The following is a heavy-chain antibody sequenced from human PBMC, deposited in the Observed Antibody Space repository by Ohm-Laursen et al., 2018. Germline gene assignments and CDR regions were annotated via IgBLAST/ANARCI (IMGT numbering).Heavy chain of an antibody. CDR2: IWYDGSNK. CDR3: AREDYYDSSGPDAFDI. V-gene: IGHV3-33*01. J-gene: IGHJ3*02. D-gene: IGHD3-22*01. Sequence: SLRLSCAASGFTFSSYGMHWVRQAPGKGLEWVAVIWYDGSNKYYADSVKGRFTISRDNSKNTLYLQMNSLRAEDTAVYYCAREDYYDSSGPDAFDIWGQGTMVTVSS. CDR1: GFTFSSYG.